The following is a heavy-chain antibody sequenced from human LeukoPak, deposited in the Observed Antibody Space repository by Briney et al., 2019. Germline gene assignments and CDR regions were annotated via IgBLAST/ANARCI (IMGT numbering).Heavy chain of an antibody. CDR1: GFTFGTYG. V-gene: IGHV3-23*01. J-gene: IGHJ5*02. CDR2: ITGSSTWT. D-gene: IGHD5-12*01. CDR3: AHLSDEDLAHH. Sequence: GGSLRLSCEASGFTFGTYGMTWVRQAPGKGLEWVSGITGSSTWTYYADSVEGRFTISRDNSKNTLFLQMNSLRADDTAIYFCAHLSDEDLAHHWGPGTLVTVSS.